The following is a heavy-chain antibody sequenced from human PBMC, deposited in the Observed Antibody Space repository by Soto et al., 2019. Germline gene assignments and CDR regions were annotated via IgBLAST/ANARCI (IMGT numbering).Heavy chain of an antibody. CDR2: IHYSGDS. D-gene: IGHD3-22*01. CDR1: GDSVSSNNYY. V-gene: IGHV4-31*03. CDR3: ARDVNDSSGSQGFDY. J-gene: IGHJ4*02. Sequence: PSETLSLTCTVIGDSVSSNNYYWSWIRQRPGKGLEWIGYIHYSGDSYDNPSLTSRITMSMDASKNQFSLNLRSVTAADTAIYYCARDVNDSSGSQGFDYWGQGTLVTVSS.